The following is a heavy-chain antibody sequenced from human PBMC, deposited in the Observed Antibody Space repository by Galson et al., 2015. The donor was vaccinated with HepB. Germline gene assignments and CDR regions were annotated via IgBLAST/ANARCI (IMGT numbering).Heavy chain of an antibody. CDR2: INRDGSEK. V-gene: IGHV3-7*03. CDR3: ARGEYSGY. J-gene: IGHJ4*02. Sequence: SLRLSCAASGFTFSTYWMSWFRQAPGKELEWVANINRDGSEKNYVDSVKGRFTISRDNAKNSLYLQMNSLRAEDTAVYYCARGEYSGYWGQGTLVTVSS. CDR1: GFTFSTYW. D-gene: IGHD2/OR15-2a*01.